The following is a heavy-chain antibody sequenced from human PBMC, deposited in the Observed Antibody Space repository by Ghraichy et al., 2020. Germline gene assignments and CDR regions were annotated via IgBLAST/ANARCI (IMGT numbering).Heavy chain of an antibody. CDR2: INAANDNT. CDR3: VRDIGYCTGASCSFYYGMGV. Sequence: ASVKVSCKASGYTFNTYSMHWVRQAPGQRLEWMGWINAANDNTKYSQKFQGRLTITRDTSASTTYMDLGSLRSEDTAMYYCVRDIGYCTGASCSFYYGMGVWGQGTTVTVSS. V-gene: IGHV1-3*01. J-gene: IGHJ6*02. CDR1: GYTFNTYS. D-gene: IGHD2-15*01.